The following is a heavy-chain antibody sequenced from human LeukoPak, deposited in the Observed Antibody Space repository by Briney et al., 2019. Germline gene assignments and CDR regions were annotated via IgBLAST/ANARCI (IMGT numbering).Heavy chain of an antibody. CDR3: ARDYSHYDFWSGYYPSYGMDV. CDR1: GVSISSGDYY. Sequence: PSETLSLTCTVSGVSISSGDYYWSWIRQPPGKGLEWIGYIYYSGSTYYNPSLKSRVTISVDTSKNQFSLKLSSVTAADTAVYYCARDYSHYDFWSGYYPSYGMDVWGQGTTVTVSS. V-gene: IGHV4-30-4*01. J-gene: IGHJ6*02. CDR2: IYYSGST. D-gene: IGHD3-3*01.